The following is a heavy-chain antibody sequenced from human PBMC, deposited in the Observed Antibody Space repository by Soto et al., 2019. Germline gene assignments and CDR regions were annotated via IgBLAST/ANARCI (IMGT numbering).Heavy chain of an antibody. Sequence: ASVKVSCKASGYTFTSYGISWVRQAPGQGLEWMGWISAYNGNTNYAQKHQGRVTMTTDTSTSTAYMELRSLRSDDTAVYYCARDGGSSDSYYYYYYMDVWGKGTTVTVSS. D-gene: IGHD6-6*01. CDR3: ARDGGSSDSYYYYYYMDV. J-gene: IGHJ6*03. V-gene: IGHV1-18*01. CDR2: ISAYNGNT. CDR1: GYTFTSYG.